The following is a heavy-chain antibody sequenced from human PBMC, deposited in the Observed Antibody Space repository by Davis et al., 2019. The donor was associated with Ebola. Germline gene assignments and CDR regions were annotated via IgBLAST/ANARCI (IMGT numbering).Heavy chain of an antibody. V-gene: IGHV1-18*01. CDR1: GYTFTSYG. Sequence: AASVKVSCKASGYTFTSYGISWVRQAPGQGLEWMGWISAYNGNTNYAQKLQGTMTTDTFTSTAYMELRSLRSDDTAVYYCARRRDYDAFDIWGQGTTVTVSS. J-gene: IGHJ3*02. CDR3: ARRRDYDAFDI. CDR2: ISAYNGNT. D-gene: IGHD2-21*01.